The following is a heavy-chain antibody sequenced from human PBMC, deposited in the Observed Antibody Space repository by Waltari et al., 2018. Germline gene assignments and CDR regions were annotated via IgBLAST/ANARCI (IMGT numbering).Heavy chain of an antibody. Sequence: QVQLQESGPGLVKPSETLSLTCAVSGYSISSGYYCGWIRQPPGKGLEWIGSIYHSGSTYYNPSLKSRVTISVDTSKNQFSLKLSAVTAADTAVYYCARDTDYVGAFDIWGQGTMVTVSS. CDR2: IYHSGST. CDR3: ARDTDYVGAFDI. D-gene: IGHD3-16*01. J-gene: IGHJ3*02. CDR1: GYSISSGYY. V-gene: IGHV4-38-2*02.